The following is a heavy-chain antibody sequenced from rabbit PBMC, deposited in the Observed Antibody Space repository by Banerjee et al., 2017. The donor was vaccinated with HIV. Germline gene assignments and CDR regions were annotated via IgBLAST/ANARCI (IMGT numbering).Heavy chain of an antibody. Sequence: FSFSSDYHMCWVRQAPGKGPEWIACIYAISGSTYYASWAKGRFTISKISSTTVTLQMTSLTAADTATYFCARGTGSGVWTNLWGQGTLVTVS. V-gene: IGHV1S40*01. J-gene: IGHJ4*01. CDR1: FSFSSDYH. CDR2: IYAISGST. D-gene: IGHD1-1*01. CDR3: ARGTGSGVWTNL.